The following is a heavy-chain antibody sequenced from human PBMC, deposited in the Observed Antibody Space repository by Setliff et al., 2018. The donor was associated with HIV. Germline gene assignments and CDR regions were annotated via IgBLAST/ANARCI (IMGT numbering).Heavy chain of an antibody. V-gene: IGHV1-3*01. CDR2: ISAGNGNT. CDR3: ARDRVSGDYPKWFDP. Sequence: ASVKVSCKASGYTFIRYGISWVRQAPGQGLEWMGWISAGNGNTKYSQKFQGRVTITRDTSANTSYMELSSLRSEDTAVYYCARDRVSGDYPKWFDPWGQGTLVTVSS. J-gene: IGHJ5*02. D-gene: IGHD4-17*01. CDR1: GYTFIRYG.